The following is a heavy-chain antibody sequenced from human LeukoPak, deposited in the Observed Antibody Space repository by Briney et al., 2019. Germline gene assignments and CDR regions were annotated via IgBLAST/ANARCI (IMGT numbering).Heavy chain of an antibody. CDR1: GFTFSSYW. D-gene: IGHD3-16*01. V-gene: IGHV3-7*03. CDR2: INHNGNVN. Sequence: GGSLRLSCAASGFTFSSYWMNGARQAPGKGLEWVASINHNGNVNYYVDSVKGRFTISRDNAKNSLYLQMSNLRAEDTAVYFCARGGGLDVWGQGATVTVSS. J-gene: IGHJ6*02. CDR3: ARGGGLDV.